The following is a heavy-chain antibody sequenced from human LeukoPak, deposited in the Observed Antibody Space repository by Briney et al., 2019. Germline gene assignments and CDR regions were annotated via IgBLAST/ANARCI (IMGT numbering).Heavy chain of an antibody. CDR3: TRHTDRGYCSSTSCLSFDY. CDR1: GFTFSGSA. CDR2: IRSKANSYAT. Sequence: GGSLRLSCAASGFTFSGSAMHWVRQASGKGLEWVGRIRSKANSYATAYAASVKGRFTISRDDSKNTAYLQMNSLKTEDTAVYYCTRHTDRGYCSSTSCLSFDYWGQGTLVTVSS. J-gene: IGHJ4*02. D-gene: IGHD2-2*03. V-gene: IGHV3-73*01.